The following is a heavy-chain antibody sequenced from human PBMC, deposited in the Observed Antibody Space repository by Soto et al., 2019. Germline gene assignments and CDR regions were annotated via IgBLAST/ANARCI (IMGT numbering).Heavy chain of an antibody. V-gene: IGHV3-30*04. D-gene: IGHD6-19*01. CDR1: GFTFSSYA. CDR3: ARDHAPVAGTSLPGY. CDR2: ISYDGRIK. J-gene: IGHJ4*02. Sequence: GGSLRLSCAASGFTFSSYAMHYVRQAPGKGLEWVALISYDGRIKYYADSVRGRFSISRDNSKNTLYLQMNSLRTEDTAEYYCARDHAPVAGTSLPGYWGQGTLVTVSS.